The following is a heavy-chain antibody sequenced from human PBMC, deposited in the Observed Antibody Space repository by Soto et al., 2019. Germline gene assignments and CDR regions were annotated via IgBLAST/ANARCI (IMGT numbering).Heavy chain of an antibody. J-gene: IGHJ4*02. V-gene: IGHV3-53*01. D-gene: IGHD3-22*01. CDR3: ARDRGEYYDSSGYFHY. CDR2: IYSGGST. CDR1: GFTVSSNY. Sequence: PGGSLRLSCAASGFTVSSNYMSWVRQAPGKGLEWVSVIYSGGSTYYADSVKGRFTISRDNSKNTLYLQMNSLRAEDTAVYYCARDRGEYYDSSGYFHYWGQGTLVTVSS.